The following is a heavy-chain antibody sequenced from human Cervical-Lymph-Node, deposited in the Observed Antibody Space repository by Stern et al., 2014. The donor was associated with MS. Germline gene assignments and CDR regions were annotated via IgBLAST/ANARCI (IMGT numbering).Heavy chain of an antibody. J-gene: IGHJ4*02. V-gene: IGHV5-51*01. CDR3: ARHGLGSCQGGICYLGDH. CDR1: GYSFTNYW. CDR2: INPGNSDP. D-gene: IGHD2-8*02. Sequence: QLVQSGAEVKKPGESLKISCKGSGYSFTNYWIGWVRQMPGKGLEWMGIINPGNSDPRYNPSFQGQVTLSVDKSISTAYLQWSSLKASDTALYYCARHGLGSCQGGICYLGDHWGQGTLVTVSS.